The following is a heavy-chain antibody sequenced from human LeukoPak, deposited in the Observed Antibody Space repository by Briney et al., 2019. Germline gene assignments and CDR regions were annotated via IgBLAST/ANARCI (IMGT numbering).Heavy chain of an antibody. CDR1: GYTFTGYY. V-gene: IGHV1-2*04. Sequence: ASVKVSCKASGYTFTGYYMHLVRHAPGQGLERMGWINLNSGGTNYAQKFQGWVTMTRDTSISTAYMELSRLRSDDTAVYYCARARGVLLWFGESQKDYGMDVWGKGTTVTVSS. J-gene: IGHJ6*04. CDR2: INLNSGGT. CDR3: ARARGVLLWFGESQKDYGMDV. D-gene: IGHD3-10*01.